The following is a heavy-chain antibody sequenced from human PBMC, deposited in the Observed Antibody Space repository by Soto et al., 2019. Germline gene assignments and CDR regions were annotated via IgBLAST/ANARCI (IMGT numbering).Heavy chain of an antibody. CDR3: ARVKRRRRILYTDRNWFDP. CDR2: IIPIFGTA. V-gene: IGHV1-69*01. J-gene: IGHJ5*02. Sequence: QVQLVQSGAEVKKPGSSVKVSCKASGGTFSSYAISWVRQAPGQGLEWMGGIIPIFGTANYAQKFQGRVTITADESTSTAYMELSSLRSEDTAVYYCARVKRRRRILYTDRNWFDPWGQGPLVTVSS. CDR1: GGTFSSYA. D-gene: IGHD2-8*01.